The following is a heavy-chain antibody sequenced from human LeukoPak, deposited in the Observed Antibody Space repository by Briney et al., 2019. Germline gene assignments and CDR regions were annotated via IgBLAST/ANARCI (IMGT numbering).Heavy chain of an antibody. V-gene: IGHV3-49*03. CDR1: GFTFGDYA. CDR3: TRMVYSGSYYGAFAI. Sequence: PGGSLRLSCAASGFTFGDYAMSWLRQAPGKGLEWVGFIRSKGYGATTEYAASVKGRFTISRDDSKSIAYLQMNSLKTEDTAVYYCTRMVYSGSYYGAFAIWGQGTMVTVSS. CDR2: IRSKGYGATT. D-gene: IGHD1-26*01. J-gene: IGHJ3*02.